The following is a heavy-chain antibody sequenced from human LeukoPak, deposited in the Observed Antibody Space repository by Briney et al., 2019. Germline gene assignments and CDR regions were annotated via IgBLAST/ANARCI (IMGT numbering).Heavy chain of an antibody. J-gene: IGHJ1*01. D-gene: IGHD6-19*01. Sequence: GGSLRLSCAASGFTFSSYAMHWVRQAPGKGPEWVAVISYDGSNKYYADSVKGRFTISRDNSKNTLYLQMDSLRAEDTAVYYCARSNPYSSGWSAGLGYFQHWGQGTLVTVSS. V-gene: IGHV3-30*14. CDR3: ARSNPYSSGWSAGLGYFQH. CDR2: ISYDGSNK. CDR1: GFTFSSYA.